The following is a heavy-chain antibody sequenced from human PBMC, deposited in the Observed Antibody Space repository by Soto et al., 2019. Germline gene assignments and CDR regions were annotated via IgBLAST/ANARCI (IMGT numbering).Heavy chain of an antibody. CDR2: INPNSGGT. V-gene: IGHV1-2*04. J-gene: IGHJ6*02. D-gene: IGHD3-3*01. Sequence: ASVKVSCKASGYTFTSYYMHWVRQAPGQGLEWMGWINPNSGGTNYAQKFQGWVTMTRDTSISTAYMELSRLRSDDTAVYYCARTGITIFGVARAGMDVWGQGTTVTVSS. CDR1: GYTFTSYY. CDR3: ARTGITIFGVARAGMDV.